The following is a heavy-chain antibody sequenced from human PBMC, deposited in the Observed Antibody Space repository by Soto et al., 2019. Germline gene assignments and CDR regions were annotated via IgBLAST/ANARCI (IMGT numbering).Heavy chain of an antibody. D-gene: IGHD3-22*01. V-gene: IGHV3-30-3*01. CDR2: ISYDGSNK. Sequence: SLRLSCAASGFTFSSYAMHWVRQAPGKGLEWVAVISYDGSNKYYADSVKGRFTISRDNSKNTLYLQMNSLRAEDTAVYYCARDYDSSGYYLGYWGQGTLVTVSS. CDR1: GFTFSSYA. J-gene: IGHJ4*02. CDR3: ARDYDSSGYYLGY.